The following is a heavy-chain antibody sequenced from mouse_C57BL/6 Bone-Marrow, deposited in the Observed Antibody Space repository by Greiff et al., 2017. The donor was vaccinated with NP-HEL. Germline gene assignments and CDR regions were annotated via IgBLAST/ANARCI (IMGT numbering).Heavy chain of an antibody. Sequence: QVQLQQPGAELVRPGSSVKLSCKASGYTFTSYWMHWVKQRPIQGLEWIGNIDPSDSETHYNQKFKDKATLTVDKSSSTAYMQLSSLTSEDSAVYYCARTRVQYYFDYWGQGTTLTVSS. V-gene: IGHV1-52*01. CDR2: IDPSDSET. CDR1: GYTFTSYW. CDR3: ARTRVQYYFDY. J-gene: IGHJ2*01.